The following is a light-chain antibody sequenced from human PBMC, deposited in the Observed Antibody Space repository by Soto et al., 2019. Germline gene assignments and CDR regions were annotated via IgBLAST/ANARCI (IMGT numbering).Light chain of an antibody. Sequence: QSALTQPASVSGSPGQSITISCNGTSSDVGGHDYVSWYQQHPGKAPKLTIFEVSNRPSGVSNRFSGSKSGNTASLTISGLKVEDEADYYCCSSGGSPTYVFGTGTKVTVL. CDR1: SSDVGGHDY. V-gene: IGLV2-23*02. J-gene: IGLJ1*01. CDR2: EVS. CDR3: CSSGGSPTYV.